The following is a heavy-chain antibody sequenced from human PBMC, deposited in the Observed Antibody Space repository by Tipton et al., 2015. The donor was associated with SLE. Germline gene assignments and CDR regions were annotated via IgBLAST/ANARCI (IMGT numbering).Heavy chain of an antibody. J-gene: IGHJ3*01. V-gene: IGHV1-2*02. CDR1: GYTFTDYY. CDR2: INPNRGGT. Sequence: QVQLVQSGAEVKEPGASVKVSCKASGYTFTDYYMHWVRQTPGQGPEWMGWINPNRGGTKYSQKFHGRVTLTRDTSISTAYMDLSWLRSDDTAMYFCARDRGVSSFGEARDVFDGWGQGTMVTVSS. CDR3: ARDRGVSSFGEARDVFDG. D-gene: IGHD3-3*01.